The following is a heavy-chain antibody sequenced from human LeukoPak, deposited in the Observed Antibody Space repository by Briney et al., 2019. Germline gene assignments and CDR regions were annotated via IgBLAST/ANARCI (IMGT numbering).Heavy chain of an antibody. J-gene: IGHJ4*01. D-gene: IGHD3-10*01. Sequence: TGGSLRLSCAASGFTFSNYWMYWVRQAPGRGPLWVSRISGDGITTYYAGSVKGRFTISRDNAKNTLYLQMHSLRAEDSAVYYCARGFYGSGNSWGHGTLSPSPQ. V-gene: IGHV3-74*01. CDR3: ARGFYGSGNS. CDR1: GFTFSNYW. CDR2: ISGDGITT.